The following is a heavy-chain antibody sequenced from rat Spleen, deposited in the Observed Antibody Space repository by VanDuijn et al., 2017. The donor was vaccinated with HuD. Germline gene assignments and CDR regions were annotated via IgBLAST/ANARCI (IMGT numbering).Heavy chain of an antibody. CDR3: ATLTRSWFDY. V-gene: IGHV3-1*01. Sequence: EVQLQESGPGLVKPSQSLSLTCSVTGYSSTDSHWGWIRQFPGTKMEWVGHITYSGTTAYSPTVKSRISITRDTSKHQFFLQLTSVTTEDTATYYCATLTRSWFDYWGQGVMVTVSS. D-gene: IGHD2-5*01. CDR2: ITYSGTT. J-gene: IGHJ2*01. CDR1: GYSSTDSH.